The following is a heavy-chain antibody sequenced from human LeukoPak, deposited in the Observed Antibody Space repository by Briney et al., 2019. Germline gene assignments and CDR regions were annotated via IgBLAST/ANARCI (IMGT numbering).Heavy chain of an antibody. CDR3: ARGAGTSYYFDY. D-gene: IGHD1-1*01. J-gene: IGHJ4*02. CDR2: IIPIFGTA. CDR1: GGTFSSYA. V-gene: IGHV1-69*13. Sequence: ASVKVSCKASGGTFSSYAISWVRQAPGQGLEWMGGIIPIFGTANYAQKFQGRVTITADESTSTAYMELSSLGSEDTAVYYCARGAGTSYYFDYWGLGTLVTVSS.